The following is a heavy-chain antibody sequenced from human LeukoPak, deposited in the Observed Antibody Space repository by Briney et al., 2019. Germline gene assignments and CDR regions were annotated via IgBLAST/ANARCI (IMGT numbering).Heavy chain of an antibody. CDR3: ATDCSSTSCYLPGAFDI. J-gene: IGHJ3*02. CDR1: GFTFGSYS. V-gene: IGHV3-48*01. CDR2: ISSSSGTV. D-gene: IGHD2-2*01. Sequence: GGSLRLSCAASGFTFGSYSMNWVRQAPGKGLEWVSYISSSSGTVYYADSVKGRFTISRDNAKNSLYLQMNSLRAEDTAVYYCATDCSSTSCYLPGAFDIWGQGTMVTVSS.